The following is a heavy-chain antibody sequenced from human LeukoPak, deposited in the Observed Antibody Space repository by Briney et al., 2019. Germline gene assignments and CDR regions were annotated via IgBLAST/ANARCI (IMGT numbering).Heavy chain of an antibody. CDR1: GFTFSSYG. D-gene: IGHD5-18*01. CDR3: ARDWGYSFWY. J-gene: IGHJ4*02. CDR2: INGDGSRV. V-gene: IGHV3-74*01. Sequence: PGGSLRLSCAASGFTFSSYGMHWVRQAPGKGLVWVSHINGDGSRVTYADSVKGRFAISRDNAKNTLILQMNGLRAEDTAVYYCARDWGYSFWYWGQGTLVTVSS.